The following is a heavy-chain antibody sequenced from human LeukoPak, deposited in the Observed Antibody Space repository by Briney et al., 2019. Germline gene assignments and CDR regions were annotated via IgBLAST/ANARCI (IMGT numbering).Heavy chain of an antibody. CDR3: TTTLTTVVTPILSVHEFDY. D-gene: IGHD4-23*01. CDR1: GFTFSNAW. J-gene: IGHJ4*02. CDR2: IKSKTDGGTT. Sequence: PGGSLRLSCAASGFTFSNAWMSWVRQAPGKGLEWVGRIKSKTDGGTTDYAAPVKGRFTISRDDSKNTLYLQMNSLKTEDTAVYYCTTTLTTVVTPILSVHEFDYWGQGTLVTVSS. V-gene: IGHV3-15*01.